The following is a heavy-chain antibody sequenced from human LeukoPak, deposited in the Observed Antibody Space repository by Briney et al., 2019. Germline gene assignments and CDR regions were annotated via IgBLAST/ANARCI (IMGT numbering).Heavy chain of an antibody. J-gene: IGHJ3*01. CDR3: ARTREN. CDR2: ISYDGSNK. V-gene: IGHV3-30*04. Sequence: GGSLRLSCAASGFTFSSYAMHWVRQAPGKGLEWVAVISYDGSNKYYADSVKGRFTISRDNSKNTPYLQMNSLRAEDTAVYYCARTRENWGQGTMVTVSS. CDR1: GFTFSSYA.